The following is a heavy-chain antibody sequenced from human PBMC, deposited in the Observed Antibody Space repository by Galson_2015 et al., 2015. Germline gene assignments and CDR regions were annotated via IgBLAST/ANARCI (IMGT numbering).Heavy chain of an antibody. CDR1: GDSVSSKSAA. V-gene: IGHV6-1*01. CDR2: TYYRSKWSN. Sequence: CAISGDSVSSKSAAWNRIRQSPSRGLEWLGRTYYRSKWSNNYAVSVKSRITINPDTSKNQFSLQLNSVTPEDTAVYYCARGDQNFDYWGQGTLVTVSS. CDR3: ARGDQNFDY. J-gene: IGHJ4*02.